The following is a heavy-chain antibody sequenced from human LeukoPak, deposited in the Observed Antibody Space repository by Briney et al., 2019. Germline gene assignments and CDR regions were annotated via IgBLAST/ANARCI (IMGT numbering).Heavy chain of an antibody. V-gene: IGHV3-7*01. CDR2: INHDASEK. CDR3: ATSSYSSSSS. J-gene: IGHJ5*02. Sequence: GGSLRLSCTASGLTFTNYWMIWVRQAPGEGLEWVANINHDASEKYYVGSVEGRFTISRDNAKNSLFLQMNSLRAEDTGVYYCATSSYSSSSSWGQGTLVTVSS. D-gene: IGHD6-6*01. CDR1: GLTFTNYW.